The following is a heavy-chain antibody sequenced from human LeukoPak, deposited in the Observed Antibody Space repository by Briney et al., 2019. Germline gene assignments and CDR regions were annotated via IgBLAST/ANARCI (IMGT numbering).Heavy chain of an antibody. V-gene: IGHV4-30-2*01. CDR2: IYHSGST. CDR3: ASDSGYDSLGDYYYYGMDV. D-gene: IGHD5-12*01. J-gene: IGHJ6*02. Sequence: SETLSLTCAVSGGSISSGGYSWSWIRQPPGKGLEWIGYIYHSGSTYYNPSLKSRVTISVDRSKNQFSLKPSSVTAADTAVYYCASDSGYDSLGDYYYYGMDVWGQGTTVTVSS. CDR1: GGSISSGGYS.